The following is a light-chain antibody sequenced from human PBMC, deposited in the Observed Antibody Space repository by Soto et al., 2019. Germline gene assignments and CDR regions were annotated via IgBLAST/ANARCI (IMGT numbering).Light chain of an antibody. CDR3: SSFTSKSSLI. V-gene: IGLV2-14*01. CDR1: MRDVGAYNL. Sequence: QSALTQPASVSGSPGQSITISCAGTMRDVGAYNLVSWYQQHPGIAPQLILYEVRNRPSGISFRFSGSKSGNTASLTISGLQAEDEADYYCSSFTSKSSLIFGGGTKLTVL. J-gene: IGLJ2*01. CDR2: EVR.